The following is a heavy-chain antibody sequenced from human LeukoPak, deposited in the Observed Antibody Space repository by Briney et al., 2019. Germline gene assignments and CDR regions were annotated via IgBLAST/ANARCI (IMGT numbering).Heavy chain of an antibody. J-gene: IGHJ6*02. CDR1: GGTFSSYA. Sequence: SVKVSCKASGGTFSSYAISWVRQAPGQGLEWMGRIIPIFGIANYAQKFQGRVTITADKSTSTAYMELSSLRSEDTAVYYCARGDNSGYSPLMDVWGQGTTVTVSS. CDR2: IIPIFGIA. V-gene: IGHV1-69*04. D-gene: IGHD3-22*01. CDR3: ARGDNSGYSPLMDV.